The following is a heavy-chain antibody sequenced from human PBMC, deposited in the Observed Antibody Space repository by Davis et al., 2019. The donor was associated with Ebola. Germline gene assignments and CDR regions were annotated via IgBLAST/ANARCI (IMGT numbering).Heavy chain of an antibody. V-gene: IGHV3-30-3*01. CDR3: ARERAGIAARPGDY. J-gene: IGHJ4*02. CDR2: ISYDGSNK. D-gene: IGHD6-6*01. CDR1: GFTFSSYA. Sequence: GSLRLSCAASGFTFSSYAMHWVRQAPGKGLEWVAVISYDGSNKYYADSVKGRFTISRDNSKNTLYLQMNSLRAEDTAVYYCARERAGIAARPGDYWGQGTLVTVSS.